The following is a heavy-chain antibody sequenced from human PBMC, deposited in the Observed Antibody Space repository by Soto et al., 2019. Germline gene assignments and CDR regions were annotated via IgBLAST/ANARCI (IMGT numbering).Heavy chain of an antibody. J-gene: IGHJ4*02. CDR1: GYSFTSYW. CDR2: IYPGDSDT. D-gene: IGHD6-19*01. CDR3: ARSFIRVSGDPNPRQIAVAGFSY. V-gene: IGHV5-51*01. Sequence: GESLKISCKGSGYSFTSYWIGWVRQMPGKGLEWMGIIYPGDSDTRYSPSFQGQVTISADKSISTAYLQWSSLKASDTAMYYCARSFIRVSGDPNPRQIAVAGFSYWGQGTLVTVSS.